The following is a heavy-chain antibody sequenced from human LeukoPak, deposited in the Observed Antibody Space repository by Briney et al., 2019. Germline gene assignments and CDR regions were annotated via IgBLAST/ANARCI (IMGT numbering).Heavy chain of an antibody. V-gene: IGHV1-24*01. J-gene: IGHJ4*02. CDR1: GYTLTELS. Sequence: ASVKVSCKVSGYTLTELSMHWVRQAPGKGLEWMGGFDPEDGETIYAQKSQGRVTMTEDTSTDTAYMELSSLRSEDTAVYYCATRAYSYGGIDYWGQGTLVTVSS. CDR2: FDPEDGET. D-gene: IGHD5-18*01. CDR3: ATRAYSYGGIDY.